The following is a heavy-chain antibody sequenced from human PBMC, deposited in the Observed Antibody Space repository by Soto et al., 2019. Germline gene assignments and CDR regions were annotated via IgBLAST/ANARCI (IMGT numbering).Heavy chain of an antibody. D-gene: IGHD6-19*01. Sequence: GGSLRLSCAASGFTVSSNYMSWVRQAPGKGLEWVSVIYSGGSSTYYADSVKGRFTISRDISKSTLYLQMNSLRAEDTAVYYCAARVLSSGWYADFDYWGQGTLVTVSS. V-gene: IGHV3-53*01. CDR2: IYSGGSST. CDR3: AARVLSSGWYADFDY. J-gene: IGHJ4*02. CDR1: GFTVSSNY.